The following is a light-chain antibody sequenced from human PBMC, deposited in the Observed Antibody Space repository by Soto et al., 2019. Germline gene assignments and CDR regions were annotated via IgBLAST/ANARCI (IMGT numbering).Light chain of an antibody. V-gene: IGLV1-40*03. CDR2: GDN. Sequence: QAVVTQPPSVSGAPGQRVTISCAGGSSNIGAGYDVQWYQQLPGTAPKLLIYGDNNRPSGVPDQFSGSKSGASASLAITGLQAEDEAVYYCQSYDTSLSGVVFGGGTQLTVL. CDR3: QSYDTSLSGVV. J-gene: IGLJ7*01. CDR1: SSNIGAGYD.